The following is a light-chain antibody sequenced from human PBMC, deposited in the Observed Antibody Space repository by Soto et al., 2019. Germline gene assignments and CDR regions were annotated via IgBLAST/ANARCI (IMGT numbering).Light chain of an antibody. CDR1: QSISNW. CDR3: QQYNSYWT. CDR2: DDS. J-gene: IGKJ1*01. Sequence: DIQMTQSPSTLSASVGDRVTITCRASQSISNWLAWYQQKPGKAPKLLIYDDSSLERGVPSRFSGSGSGTEFTLTISSLQPDDFATFYCQQYNSYWTFGQGTKVDIK. V-gene: IGKV1-5*01.